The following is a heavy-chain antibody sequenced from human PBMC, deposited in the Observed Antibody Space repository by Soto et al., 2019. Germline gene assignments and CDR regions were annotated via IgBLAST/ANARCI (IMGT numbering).Heavy chain of an antibody. V-gene: IGHV1-69*13. J-gene: IGHJ5*02. D-gene: IGHD1-7*01. CDR3: ARDRLELHSAWFDP. CDR1: GGTFSSYA. Sequence: SVKVSCKASGGTFSSYAISWVRQAPGQGLEWMGGIVPIFGTANYAQKFQGRVTITADESTSSAYMELSSLRSEDTAVYYCARDRLELHSAWFDPWGQGTLVTVSS. CDR2: IVPIFGTA.